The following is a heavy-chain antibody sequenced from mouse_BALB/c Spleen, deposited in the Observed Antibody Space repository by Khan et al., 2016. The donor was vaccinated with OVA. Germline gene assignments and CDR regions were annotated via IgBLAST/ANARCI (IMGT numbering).Heavy chain of an antibody. Sequence: VQLQQPGAELAKPGASVKMSCKASGYTFSNYWIHWVKQRPGQGLEWIGYINPSSGHTYYNQTFNDKATLTTDKSSSTAYMQLSSLTSEDSAVYYCARDRIDYWGQGTTLTVSS. CDR2: INPSSGHT. V-gene: IGHV1-7*01. CDR3: ARDRIDY. CDR1: GYTFSNYW. J-gene: IGHJ2*01.